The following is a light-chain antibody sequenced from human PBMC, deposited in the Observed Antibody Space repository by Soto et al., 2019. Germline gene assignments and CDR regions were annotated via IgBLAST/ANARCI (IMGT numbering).Light chain of an antibody. CDR1: QDISNY. CDR2: DAS. J-gene: IGKJ4*01. V-gene: IGKV1-33*01. CDR3: HKYDNRPPLT. Sequence: DIQMTQSPSSLSASVGDRVTITCQASQDISNYLNWYQQKPGKAPKLLIYDASNLETGVPSRFSGSGYGTDFTFTISSLQPEDIATYYCHKYDNRPPLTFGGGNKVEIK.